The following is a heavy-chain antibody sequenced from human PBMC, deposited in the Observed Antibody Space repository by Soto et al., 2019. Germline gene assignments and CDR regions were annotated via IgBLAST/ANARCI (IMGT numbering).Heavy chain of an antibody. CDR3: ARVVYYYDSSGYHDAFDI. Sequence: SETLSLTSAVYGASFSAYCWSWIRQPPGKGLEWIGEINHSGTTNYNPSLKSRVTISVDTSKNQFSLKLSSVTAADTAVYYCARVVYYYDSSGYHDAFDIWGQGTMVT. J-gene: IGHJ3*02. CDR1: GASFSAYC. CDR2: INHSGTT. D-gene: IGHD3-22*01. V-gene: IGHV4-34*01.